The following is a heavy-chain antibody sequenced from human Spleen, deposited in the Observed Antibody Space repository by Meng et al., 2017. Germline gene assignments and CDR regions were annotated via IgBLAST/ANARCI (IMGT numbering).Heavy chain of an antibody. CDR2: IYYGGST. J-gene: IGHJ4*02. CDR1: GGSISSSSYY. Sequence: RRQLHESGPGLWEPSETLSLTCTVSGGSISSSSYYWGWVRQPPGKGLEWIGDIYYGGSTYYNPSLKSRVTMSVDTSKNQFSLKLSSVTAADTAVYYCARILIAATGKFDYWGQGILVTVSS. CDR3: ARILIAATGKFDY. D-gene: IGHD6-13*01. V-gene: IGHV4-39*06.